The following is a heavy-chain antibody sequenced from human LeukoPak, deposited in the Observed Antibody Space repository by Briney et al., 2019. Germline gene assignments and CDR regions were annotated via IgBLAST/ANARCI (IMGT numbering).Heavy chain of an antibody. CDR3: EKDRDYYDYVWGSYRENDAFDI. CDR1: GFTFRSYT. CDR2: IRYDGSNK. Sequence: GGSLRLSCAASGFTFRSYTMNWVRQAPGRGLEWVAFIRYDGSNKYYADSVRGRFTISRDNSKNTLYLQMNSLRAEDTAVYYCEKDRDYYDYVWGSYRENDAFDIWGQGTMVTVSS. D-gene: IGHD3-16*02. V-gene: IGHV3-30*02. J-gene: IGHJ3*02.